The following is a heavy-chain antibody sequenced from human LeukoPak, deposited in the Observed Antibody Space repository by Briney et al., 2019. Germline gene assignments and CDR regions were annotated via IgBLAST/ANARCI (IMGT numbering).Heavy chain of an antibody. CDR1: GGSISNYY. J-gene: IGHJ5*02. CDR2: IYINGNT. D-gene: IGHD6-19*01. CDR3: ARGLYSGWLNWFDP. Sequence: SETLSLTCTVSGGSISNYYWAWIRRPARKGLEWIGRIYINGNTNYNPSLESRVTISMDTSKNQFSLTLSSVTAADTAVYYCARGLYSGWLNWFDPWGQGTLVTVSS. V-gene: IGHV4-4*07.